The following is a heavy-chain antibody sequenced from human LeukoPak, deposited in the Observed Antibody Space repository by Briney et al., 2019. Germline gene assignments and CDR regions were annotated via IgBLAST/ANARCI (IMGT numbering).Heavy chain of an antibody. CDR1: GYSFSNYW. Sequence: GESLKISCKGSGYSFSNYWIGWVRQMPGKGLEWMGIIYPGDSDTRYSPSFEGQVTISADKSSSTAYLQWSSLKASDTAMYYCARPLDSSGYWAFGYWGQGTLVTVSS. CDR3: ARPLDSSGYWAFGY. CDR2: IYPGDSDT. J-gene: IGHJ4*02. V-gene: IGHV5-51*01. D-gene: IGHD3-22*01.